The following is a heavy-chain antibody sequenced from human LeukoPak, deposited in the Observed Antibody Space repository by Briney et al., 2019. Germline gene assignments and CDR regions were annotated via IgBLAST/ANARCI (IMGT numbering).Heavy chain of an antibody. J-gene: IGHJ6*03. Sequence: SETLSLTCTVSGGSISNGDYYWSWIRQPAGKGLEWIGRIYTSGSTTYNPSLKSRVTMSVDTSKNQFSLKLSSVTAADTAVYYCARDHIVATRGQYYYYYYSWTSGAKGPRSPSP. CDR2: IYTSGST. V-gene: IGHV4-61*02. CDR1: GGSISNGDYY. CDR3: ARDHIVATRGQYYYYYYSWTS. D-gene: IGHD5-12*01.